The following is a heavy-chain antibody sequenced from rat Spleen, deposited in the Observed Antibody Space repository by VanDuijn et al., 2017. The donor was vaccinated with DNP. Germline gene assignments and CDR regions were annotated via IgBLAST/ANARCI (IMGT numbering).Heavy chain of an antibody. Sequence: EVQLQESGPGLVESSQSLSLTCSVTGYSIPRNFRWNWIRKFPGNKLEWMGYVNSADSTYYNPSLKRRISITRDTSKNQFFLQVNSVTTEDTATYYCASGPNGYNYFDYWGQGVMVTVSS. CDR2: VNSADST. D-gene: IGHD1-2*01. CDR3: ASGPNGYNYFDY. J-gene: IGHJ2*01. V-gene: IGHV3-3*01. CDR1: GYSIPRNFR.